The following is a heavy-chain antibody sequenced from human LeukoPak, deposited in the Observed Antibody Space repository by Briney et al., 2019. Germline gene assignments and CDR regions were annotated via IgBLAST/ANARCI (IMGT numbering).Heavy chain of an antibody. V-gene: IGHV1-69*06. Sequence: SVKVSCKASGGTFSSYAISWLRQAPGQGLEWVGGIIPIFGRANYAETFQGRVTITADKSTSTAYMELSSLKYEGTAGYCRARNTQVRGVINLIYCMDVWGKGTTVSVSS. CDR1: GGTFSSYA. CDR3: ARNTQVRGVINLIYCMDV. D-gene: IGHD3-10*01. J-gene: IGHJ6*04. CDR2: IIPIFGRA.